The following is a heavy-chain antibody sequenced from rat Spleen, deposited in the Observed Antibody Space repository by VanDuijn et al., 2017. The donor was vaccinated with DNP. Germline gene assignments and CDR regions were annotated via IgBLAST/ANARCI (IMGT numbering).Heavy chain of an antibody. V-gene: IGHV5-31*01. D-gene: IGHD1-10*01. J-gene: IGHJ1*01. CDR3: ARGNNNYPYWSFDF. CDR1: GFTFNHYW. Sequence: EVQLVEFGGGSVQPGRSLKLSCAASGFTFNHYWMAWIRQVPGKGLEWVTSITGSGGNTYYPDSVKGRFTISRDNAKNTLYLQMNRLRSEDTATYYCARGNNNYPYWSFDFWGPGTMVTVSS. CDR2: ITGSGGNT.